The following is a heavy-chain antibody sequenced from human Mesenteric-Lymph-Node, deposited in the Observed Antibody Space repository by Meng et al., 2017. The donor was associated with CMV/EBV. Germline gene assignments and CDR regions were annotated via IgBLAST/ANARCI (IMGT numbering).Heavy chain of an antibody. CDR3: ARLGGRWLPPAY. J-gene: IGHJ4*02. CDR2: IYPDDSDT. Sequence: CQVSANSLTNYYIAWVRQMPGKGLESMGVIYPDDSDTRYSPSFQGQVTISADKSIKTAYLQWDSLKASDTGMYYCARLGGRWLPPAYWGQGTLVTVSS. V-gene: IGHV5-51*06. D-gene: IGHD5-24*01. CDR1: ANSLTNYY.